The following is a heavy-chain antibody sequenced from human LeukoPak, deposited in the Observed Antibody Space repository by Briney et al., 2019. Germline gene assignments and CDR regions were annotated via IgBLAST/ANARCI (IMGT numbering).Heavy chain of an antibody. D-gene: IGHD3-9*01. J-gene: IGHJ4*02. CDR1: GFTFSSCS. Sequence: PGGSLRLSCAASGFTFSSCSMNWVRQAPGKGLEWVTSISSSSSYIYYADSVKGRFTISRDNAKNSLYLQMNSLRAEDTAVYYCARHPEKRHPVLRYFDWSLPDYFDYWGQGTLVTVSS. CDR3: ARHPEKRHPVLRYFDWSLPDYFDY. V-gene: IGHV3-21*01. CDR2: ISSSSSYI.